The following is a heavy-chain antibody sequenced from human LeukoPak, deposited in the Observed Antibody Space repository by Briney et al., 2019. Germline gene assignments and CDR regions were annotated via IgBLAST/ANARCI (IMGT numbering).Heavy chain of an antibody. CDR3: ASAPERYSSGWYNYYYGMDV. V-gene: IGHV4-39*01. D-gene: IGHD6-19*01. CDR2: IYYSGST. Sequence: SETLSLTCTVSGGSISSSSYYWGWIRQPPGKGLEWIGSIYYSGSTYYNPSLKSRVTISVDTSKNQFSLKLSSVTAADTAVYYCASAPERYSSGWYNYYYGMDVWGQGTTVTVSS. CDR1: GGSISSSSYY. J-gene: IGHJ6*02.